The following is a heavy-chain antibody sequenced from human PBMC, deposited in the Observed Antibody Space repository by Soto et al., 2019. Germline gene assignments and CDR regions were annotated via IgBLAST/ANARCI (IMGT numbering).Heavy chain of an antibody. D-gene: IGHD3-16*01. CDR1: GYTFTSYY. CDR3: ARPEGPDGG. V-gene: IGHV1-46*01. Sequence: GASVEVSCKASGYTFTSYYMHWVRQVPGQGLEWIGIINPSGGSTSYAQKFQGRVTMTRDTSTSTVYMELSSLRSEDTAVYYCARPEGPDGGWGQGTLVTVSS. CDR2: INPSGGST. J-gene: IGHJ4*02.